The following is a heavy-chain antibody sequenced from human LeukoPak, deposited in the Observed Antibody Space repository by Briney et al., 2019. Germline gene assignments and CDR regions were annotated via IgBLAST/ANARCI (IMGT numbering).Heavy chain of an antibody. CDR1: GFTVSSNY. D-gene: IGHD5-12*01. J-gene: IGHJ4*02. V-gene: IGHV3-66*01. CDR2: IYSGGST. CDR3: ARESVNGWLRREDREYYFDY. Sequence: QTGGSLRLSCAASGFTVSSNYMSWVRQAPGKGLEWVSVIYSGGSTYYADSVKGRFTISRDNSKNTLYLQMNSLRAEDTAVYYCARESVNGWLRREDREYYFDYWGQGTLVTVSS.